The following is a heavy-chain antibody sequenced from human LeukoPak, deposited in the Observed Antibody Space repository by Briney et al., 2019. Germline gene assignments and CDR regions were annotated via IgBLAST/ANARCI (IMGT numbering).Heavy chain of an antibody. CDR1: GYTFTSYD. CDR3: ARYYGGNRWNYYYYYYMDV. CDR2: MSPNSGNT. Sequence: ASVKVSCKASGYTFTSYDINWVRQATGQGLEWMGWMSPNSGNTGYAQKFQGRVTMTRNTSISTAYMELSSLRSEDTAVYYCARYYGGNRWNYYYYYYMDVWGKGTTVTVSS. V-gene: IGHV1-8*01. D-gene: IGHD4-23*01. J-gene: IGHJ6*03.